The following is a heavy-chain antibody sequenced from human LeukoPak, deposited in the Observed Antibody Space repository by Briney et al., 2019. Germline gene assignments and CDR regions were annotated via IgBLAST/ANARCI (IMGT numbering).Heavy chain of an antibody. Sequence: PGGSLRLSCAASGFRFSGYWMHWVRQVPGRGLVWVARMNSDGTTTTYADFVKGRFTISRDNAKNTLFLQMSSLRVEDTAVYYCSITRDYDYGGQGTLVTVSS. CDR1: GFRFSGYW. J-gene: IGHJ4*02. D-gene: IGHD2-21*01. CDR3: SITRDYDY. V-gene: IGHV3-74*01. CDR2: MNSDGTTT.